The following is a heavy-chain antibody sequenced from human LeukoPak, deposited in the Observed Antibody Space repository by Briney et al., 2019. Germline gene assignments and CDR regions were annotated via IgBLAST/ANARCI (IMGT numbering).Heavy chain of an antibody. J-gene: IGHJ6*02. CDR3: ARGQWLRVGYYYYGMDV. D-gene: IGHD5-12*01. V-gene: IGHV3-30-3*01. CDR1: GFTFSSYA. CDR2: ISYDGSNK. Sequence: PGRSLRLSCAASGFTFSSYAMHWVRQAPGKGLEWVAVISYDGSNKYYADSVKGRFTISRDNSKDTLYLQMNSLRAEDTAVYYCARGQWLRVGYYYYGMDVWGQGTTVTVSS.